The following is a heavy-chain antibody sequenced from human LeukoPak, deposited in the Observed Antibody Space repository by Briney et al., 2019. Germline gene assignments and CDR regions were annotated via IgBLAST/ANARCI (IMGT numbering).Heavy chain of an antibody. V-gene: IGHV4-39*07. CDR1: GDSFTSVTDY. CDR2: GDYSGGT. CDR3: ARDLRPYYYDSSGYYDPAAFDI. Sequence: PSETLSLTCTVSGDSFTSVTDYWAWIRQPPGKGLEWIASGDYSGGTYYNPSLESRVAVSADMSKNQTSLKLTSVTAADTAVYYCARDLRPYYYDSSGYYDPAAFDIWGQGTMVTVSS. D-gene: IGHD3-22*01. J-gene: IGHJ3*02.